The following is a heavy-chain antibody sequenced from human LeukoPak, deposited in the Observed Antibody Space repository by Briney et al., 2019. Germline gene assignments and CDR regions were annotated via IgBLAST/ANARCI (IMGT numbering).Heavy chain of an antibody. V-gene: IGHV4-59*05. CDR3: ARHSDYDSSGYYFYWYFDL. Sequence: PSETLSLTCTVSGGSISNYYWSWIRQPPGNGLEWIGSASYSGSTYYNPSLKSRVTISVDTSKNQFSLKLSSVTAADTAVYYCARHSDYDSSGYYFYWYFDLWGRGTLVTVSS. D-gene: IGHD3-22*01. CDR1: GGSISNYY. J-gene: IGHJ2*01. CDR2: ASYSGST.